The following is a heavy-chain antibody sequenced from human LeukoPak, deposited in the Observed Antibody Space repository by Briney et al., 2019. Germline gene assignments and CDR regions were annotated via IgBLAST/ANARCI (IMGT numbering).Heavy chain of an antibody. CDR1: GFTFSSYG. V-gene: IGHV3-33*01. J-gene: IGHJ4*02. D-gene: IGHD6-13*01. Sequence: GWSLRLSCAATGFTFSSYGMHWVRQAPGKGLEWVAVIWYDGSNKYYADSVKGRFTISRDNSKNTLYLQMNSLRAEDTAVYYCARDMASSWYYFDYWGQGTLVTVSS. CDR3: ARDMASSWYYFDY. CDR2: IWYDGSNK.